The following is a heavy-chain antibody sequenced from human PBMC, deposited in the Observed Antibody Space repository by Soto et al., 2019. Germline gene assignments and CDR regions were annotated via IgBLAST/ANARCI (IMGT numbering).Heavy chain of an antibody. Sequence: QVQLVESGGGVVQPGRSLRLSCAASGFTFSSYGMHWVRQAPGKALEWVAVITYDGSNKYYADSVKGRFTISRDIPKNTLYLQMTSLRAEDTALYYCAKVEAGPGTWSPANFYYALDVWGQGTRVSVSS. D-gene: IGHD6-13*01. CDR2: ITYDGSNK. CDR3: AKVEAGPGTWSPANFYYALDV. CDR1: GFTFSSYG. J-gene: IGHJ6*02. V-gene: IGHV3-30*18.